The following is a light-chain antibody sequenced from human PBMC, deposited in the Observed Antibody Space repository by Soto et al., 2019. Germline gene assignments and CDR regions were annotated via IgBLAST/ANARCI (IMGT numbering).Light chain of an antibody. CDR2: QDS. J-gene: IGLJ2*01. CDR1: KLGDKY. Sequence: SYELTQPPSVSVSPGQTASITCSGDKLGDKYACWYQQKPGQSPVLVIYQDSKRPSGIPEPFSGSNSGNTATLTISGTQAMDEADYYCQAWDSSTRVVFGGGTKVTVL. V-gene: IGLV3-1*01. CDR3: QAWDSSTRVV.